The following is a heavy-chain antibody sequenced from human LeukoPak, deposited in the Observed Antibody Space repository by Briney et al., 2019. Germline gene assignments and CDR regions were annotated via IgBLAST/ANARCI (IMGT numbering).Heavy chain of an antibody. J-gene: IGHJ2*01. CDR3: AREALQVVVIASWYFDL. V-gene: IGHV4-30-4*01. CDR2: IYYSGST. D-gene: IGHD2-21*01. Sequence: PSETLSLTCTVSGGSISSSSYYWSWIRQPPGKGLEWIGYIYYSGSTYYNPSLKSRVTISVDTSKNQFSLKLSSVTAADTAVYYCAREALQVVVIASWYFDLWGRGTLVTVSS. CDR1: GGSISSSSYY.